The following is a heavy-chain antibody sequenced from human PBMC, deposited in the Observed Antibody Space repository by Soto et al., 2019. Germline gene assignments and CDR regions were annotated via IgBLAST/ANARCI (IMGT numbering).Heavy chain of an antibody. D-gene: IGHD3-22*01. Sequence: KPSETLSLTCTVSGGSISSYYWSWIRQPPGKGLEWIGYIYYSGSTNYNPSLKSRVTISVDTSKNQFSLKLSSVTAADTAVYYCARTAQSYDSSLFDYWGQGTLVTVSS. CDR3: ARTAQSYDSSLFDY. CDR1: GGSISSYY. CDR2: IYYSGST. J-gene: IGHJ4*02. V-gene: IGHV4-59*01.